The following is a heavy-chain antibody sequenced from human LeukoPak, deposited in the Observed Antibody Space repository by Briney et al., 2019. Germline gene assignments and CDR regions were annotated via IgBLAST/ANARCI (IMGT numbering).Heavy chain of an antibody. J-gene: IGHJ4*02. CDR3: ARVVGELLRYDY. V-gene: IGHV1-8*01. CDR1: GYTFTSYD. Sequence: ASVKVSCEASGYTFTSYDINWVRQATGQGLEWMGWMNPNSGNTGYAQKFQGRVTMTRNTSISTAYMELSSLRSDDTAVYYCARVVGELLRYDYWGQRTLVTVSS. CDR2: MNPNSGNT. D-gene: IGHD1-26*01.